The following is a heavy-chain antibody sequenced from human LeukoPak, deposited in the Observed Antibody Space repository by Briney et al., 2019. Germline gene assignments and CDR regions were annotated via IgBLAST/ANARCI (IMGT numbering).Heavy chain of an antibody. CDR1: GGTFSSYA. CDR2: IIPIFGTA. V-gene: IGHV1-69*06. D-gene: IGHD3-10*01. CDR3: ARSLYYYGSDSFDI. J-gene: IGHJ3*02. Sequence: ASVKVSCKASGGTFSSYAISWVRQAPGQGLEWMGGIIPIFGTANYAQKFQGRVTITADKSTSTAYMELRSLRSDDTAVYYCARSLYYYGSDSFDIWGRGTMVSVSS.